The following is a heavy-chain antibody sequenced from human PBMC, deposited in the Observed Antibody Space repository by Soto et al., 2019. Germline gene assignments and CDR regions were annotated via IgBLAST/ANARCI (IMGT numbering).Heavy chain of an antibody. V-gene: IGHV3-53*04. CDR3: ARALRGDPFRMNYYFDY. Sequence: GVSLRLSCAASGFTVSSNYMSWVRQAPGKGLEWVSVIYSGGSTYYADSVKGRFTISRHNSKNTLYLQMNSLRAEDTAVYYCARALRGDPFRMNYYFDYWGQGTLVTVSS. CDR1: GFTVSSNY. D-gene: IGHD3-16*01. J-gene: IGHJ4*02. CDR2: IYSGGST.